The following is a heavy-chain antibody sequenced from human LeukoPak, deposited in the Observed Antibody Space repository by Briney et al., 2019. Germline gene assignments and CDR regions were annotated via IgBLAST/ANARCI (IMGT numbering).Heavy chain of an antibody. CDR2: INPSGGST. CDR3: ARGGFGVVVVAALDY. J-gene: IGHJ4*02. V-gene: IGHV1-46*01. CDR1: GYTFTSYY. D-gene: IGHD2-15*01. Sequence: ASVKVSCKASGYTFTSYYMHWVRQAPGQGLEWMGIINPSGGSTSYAQKFQGRVTMTRDTSTSTVYMELSSLRSEDTAVYYCARGGFGVVVVAALDYWGQGTLVTVSS.